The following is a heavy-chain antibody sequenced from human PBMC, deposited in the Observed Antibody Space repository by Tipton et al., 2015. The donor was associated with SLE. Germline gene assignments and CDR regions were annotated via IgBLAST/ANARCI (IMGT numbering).Heavy chain of an antibody. V-gene: IGHV3-74*02. CDR1: GFTFSSYW. CDR3: ARGDYVGYYLDY. Sequence: QLVQSGGGLVQPGGSLRLSCAASGFTFSSYWMHWVRQAPGKGLVWVSRIFSDGSRTTYADSVQGRFTISRDNAKNTLYLLLNSLRAEDTAVYYCARGDYVGYYLDYWGQGMLVTVSS. CDR2: IFSDGSRT. J-gene: IGHJ4*02. D-gene: IGHD3-10*02.